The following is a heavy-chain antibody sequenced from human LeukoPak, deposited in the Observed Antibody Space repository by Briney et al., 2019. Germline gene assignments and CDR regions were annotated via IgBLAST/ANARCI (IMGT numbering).Heavy chain of an antibody. CDR1: GFTFSSYA. Sequence: GSLRLSCAASGFTFSSYAMAWVRQAPGKGLEWVSVIYSGDNTYYADSVKGRFTISRDNSENTLYLQMNSLRAEDTAVYYCASITGTSGDGFDIWGQGTMVTVSS. J-gene: IGHJ3*02. V-gene: IGHV3-66*01. D-gene: IGHD1-20*01. CDR2: IYSGDNT. CDR3: ASITGTSGDGFDI.